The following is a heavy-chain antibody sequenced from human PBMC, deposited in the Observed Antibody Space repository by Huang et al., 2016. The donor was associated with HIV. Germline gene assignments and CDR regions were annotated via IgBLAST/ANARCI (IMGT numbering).Heavy chain of an antibody. CDR3: ARHERWAMVRGVPQWGFDY. Sequence: QLQLQESGPGLVKPSETLSLTCTVSGGSISSSSYYWGWIHQPPGKGLEWIGAIHYSGRTDYNPSLKGRVTISVDTSKNQFSLKLSSVTAADTAVYYCARHERWAMVRGVPQWGFDYWGQGTLVTVSS. CDR2: IHYSGRT. D-gene: IGHD3-10*01. J-gene: IGHJ4*02. CDR1: GGSISSSSYY. V-gene: IGHV4-39*01.